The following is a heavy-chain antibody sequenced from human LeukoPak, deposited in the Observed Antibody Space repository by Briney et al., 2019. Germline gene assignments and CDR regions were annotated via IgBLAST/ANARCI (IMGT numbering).Heavy chain of an antibody. V-gene: IGHV4-34*01. CDR3: ARGLASSTSSLIGYFDY. CDR1: XGXXXXYY. D-gene: IGHD6-6*01. Sequence: TXSLTXXXXXGXXXXYYWSWIRQPPGKGLEWIGEINHSGSTNYNPSLKSRVTISVDTSKNQFSLKLSSVTAADTAVYYCARGLASSTSSLIGYFDYWGQGTLVTVSS. CDR2: INHSGST. J-gene: IGHJ4*02.